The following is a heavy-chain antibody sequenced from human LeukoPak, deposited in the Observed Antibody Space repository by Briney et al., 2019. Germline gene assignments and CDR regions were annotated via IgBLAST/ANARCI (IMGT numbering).Heavy chain of an antibody. V-gene: IGHV3-64*01. CDR3: ARPLGDRRWAADAFDI. J-gene: IGHJ3*02. D-gene: IGHD4-23*01. Sequence: GGSLRLSCAASGFTFSSYAMHWVRQAPGKGLEYVSAISSNGGSTCYANSVKGRFTISRDNSKNTLYLQMGSLRAEDMAVYYCARPLGDRRWAADAFDIWGQGTMVTVSS. CDR2: ISSNGGST. CDR1: GFTFSSYA.